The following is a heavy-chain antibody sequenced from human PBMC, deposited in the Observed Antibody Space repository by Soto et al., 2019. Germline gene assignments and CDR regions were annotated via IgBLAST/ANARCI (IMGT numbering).Heavy chain of an antibody. J-gene: IGHJ4*02. V-gene: IGHV2-26*01. D-gene: IGHD1-26*01. CDR1: GFSLSKARMG. Sequence: GPTAGEPTETLTLTCSVSGFSLSKARMGVSWIRQPPGKALEWLAHIFWNDERSYNTSLKSRLTISRDTSKSQVVLTMTNVDPVDTGTYFCARALREGLPIYYFDSWGQGTLVTVSS. CDR2: IFWNDER. CDR3: ARALREGLPIYYFDS.